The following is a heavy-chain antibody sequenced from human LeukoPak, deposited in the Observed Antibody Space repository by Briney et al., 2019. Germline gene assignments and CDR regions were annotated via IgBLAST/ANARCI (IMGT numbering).Heavy chain of an antibody. Sequence: ASVKVSCKASGYTFTSYAMHWVRQAPGQRLEWMGWINAGNGNTKYPQKFQGRVTITRDTSASTAYMELSSLRSEDTAVYYCARGGDLYYCSGGSCYVYWGQGTLVTVSS. CDR1: GYTFTSYA. J-gene: IGHJ4*02. V-gene: IGHV1-3*01. CDR2: INAGNGNT. CDR3: ARGGDLYYCSGGSCYVY. D-gene: IGHD2-15*01.